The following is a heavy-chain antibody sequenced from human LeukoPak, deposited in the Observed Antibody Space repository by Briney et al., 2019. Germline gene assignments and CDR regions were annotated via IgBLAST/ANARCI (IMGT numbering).Heavy chain of an antibody. CDR1: GGSLSNYF. CDR3: ARLVAVTGTADWFDP. Sequence: SETLSLTCTVSGGSLSNYFWSWIRQPPGKGLEWIGYLYSSGTTNYNPSLMSRVTISVDTSRNQFSLKLTSVTAADTAVYFCARLVAVTGTADWFDPWGQGALVTVSS. V-gene: IGHV4-59*08. CDR2: LYSSGTT. J-gene: IGHJ5*02. D-gene: IGHD6-19*01.